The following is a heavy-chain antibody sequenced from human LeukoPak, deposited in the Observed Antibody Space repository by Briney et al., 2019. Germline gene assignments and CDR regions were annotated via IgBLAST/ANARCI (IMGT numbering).Heavy chain of an antibody. CDR3: ASTNIAAPGRAFDS. CDR1: GFTFSSNW. V-gene: IGHV3-74*01. J-gene: IGHJ4*02. Sequence: GGSLGLSCAASGFTFSSNWMHWVRQAPGKGLVWVSSINTDGSSTNYADSVKGRFTISRDNAKNTLYLQMNSLRVEDTAVYYCASTNIAAPGRAFDSWGQGTLVTVSS. CDR2: INTDGSST. D-gene: IGHD6-13*01.